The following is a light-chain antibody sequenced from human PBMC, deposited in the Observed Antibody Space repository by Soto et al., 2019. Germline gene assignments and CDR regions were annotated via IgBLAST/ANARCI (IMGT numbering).Light chain of an antibody. CDR3: MQPLHTPWT. V-gene: IGKV2-28*01. CDR2: LGS. CDR1: QSLLHSNGYNY. Sequence: DIVMTQSPLSLPVTPGEPASISCRSSQSLLHSNGYNYLVWYLQKSGQSPQLLIYLGSTRASGVPDRFNGSGSGTDFTLKIRRVEAEDVGVYYCMQPLHTPWTFGQGTKVEIK. J-gene: IGKJ1*01.